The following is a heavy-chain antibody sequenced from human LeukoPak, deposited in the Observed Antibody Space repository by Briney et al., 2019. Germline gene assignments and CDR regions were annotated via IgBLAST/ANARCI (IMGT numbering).Heavy chain of an antibody. CDR3: ARVPYYYDSSGYWNWFDP. CDR2: IYYSGST. J-gene: IGHJ5*02. D-gene: IGHD3-22*01. CDR1: GGSISSGDYY. Sequence: SETLSLTCTVSGGSISSGDYYWGWIRQPPGKGLEWIGYIYYSGSTYYNPSLKSRVTISVDTSKNQFSLKLSSVTAADTAVYYCARVPYYYDSSGYWNWFDPWGQGTLVTVSS. V-gene: IGHV4-30-4*01.